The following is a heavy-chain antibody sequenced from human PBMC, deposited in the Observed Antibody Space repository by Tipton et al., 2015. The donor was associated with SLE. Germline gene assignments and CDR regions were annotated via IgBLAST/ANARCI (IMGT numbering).Heavy chain of an antibody. CDR1: GGSFSGYY. J-gene: IGHJ6*02. CDR3: ARAKLATDPLYFYCGMDV. CDR2: INHSGST. Sequence: TLSLTCAVYGGSFSGYYWSWIRQPPGKGLEWIGEINHSGSTNYNPSLKSRVTISVDTSKNQFSLKLSSVTAADTAVYYCARAKLATDPLYFYCGMDVWGQGTTVTVSS. D-gene: IGHD5-12*01. V-gene: IGHV4-34*01.